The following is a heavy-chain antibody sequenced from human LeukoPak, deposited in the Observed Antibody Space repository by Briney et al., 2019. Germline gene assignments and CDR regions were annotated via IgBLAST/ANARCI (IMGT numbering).Heavy chain of an antibody. J-gene: IGHJ4*02. CDR1: GGSISSYY. Sequence: SETLSLTCTVSGGSISSYYWSWIRQPPGKGLEWIGYIYYSGSTNYNPSLKSRVTISVDTSKNQFSLKLSSLTAADTAVYYCARERYSSGWYLDYWGQGTLVTVSS. D-gene: IGHD6-19*01. V-gene: IGHV4-59*12. CDR3: ARERYSSGWYLDY. CDR2: IYYSGST.